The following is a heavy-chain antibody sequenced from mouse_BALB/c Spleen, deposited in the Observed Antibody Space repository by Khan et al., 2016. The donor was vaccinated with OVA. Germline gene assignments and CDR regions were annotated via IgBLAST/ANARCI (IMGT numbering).Heavy chain of an antibody. Sequence: QVQLQQPGAELVRPGASVKLSCKASGYTFTSYWMNWVKQRPGQGLEWIGMIDPSDSETHYNQMFKDKATLTVDKSSSTAYLQLSSLTSEDSAVYYGARGDGNSLYWYFDVWVAGTTVTVAS. CDR2: IDPSDSET. V-gene: IGHV1-61*01. CDR1: GYTFTSYW. J-gene: IGHJ1*01. CDR3: ARGDGNSLYWYFDV. D-gene: IGHD2-1*01.